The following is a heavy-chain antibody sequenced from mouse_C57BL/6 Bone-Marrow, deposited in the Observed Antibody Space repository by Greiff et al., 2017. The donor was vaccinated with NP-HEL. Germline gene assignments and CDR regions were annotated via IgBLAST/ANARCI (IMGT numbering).Heavy chain of an antibody. Sequence: QVQLQQPGAELVMPGASVKLSCKASGYTFTSYWMHWVKQRPGQGLAWIGEIDPSDSYTNYNQKFKGKSTLTVDKSSSTAYMQLSSLTSEDSAVYYCARPGSSLYYFDYWGQGTTLTVSS. CDR1: GYTFTSYW. CDR3: ARPGSSLYYFDY. D-gene: IGHD1-1*01. J-gene: IGHJ2*01. V-gene: IGHV1-69*01. CDR2: IDPSDSYT.